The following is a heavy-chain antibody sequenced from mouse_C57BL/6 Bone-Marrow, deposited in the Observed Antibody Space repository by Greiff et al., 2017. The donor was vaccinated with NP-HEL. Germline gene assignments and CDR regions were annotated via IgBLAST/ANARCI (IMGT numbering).Heavy chain of an antibody. CDR1: GFTFSSYG. J-gene: IGHJ2*01. CDR2: ISSGGSYT. Sequence: EVHLVESGGDLVKPGGSLKLSCAASGFTFSSYGMSWVRQTPDKRLEWVATISSGGSYTYYPDSVKGRLTISRDNAKNTLYLQMSSLKSEDTAMYYCAGRGYDYDYWGQGTTLTVSS. V-gene: IGHV5-6*01. CDR3: AGRGYDYDY. D-gene: IGHD2-4*01.